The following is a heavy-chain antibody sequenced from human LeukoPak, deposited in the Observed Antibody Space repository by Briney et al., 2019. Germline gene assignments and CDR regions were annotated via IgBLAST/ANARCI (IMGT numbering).Heavy chain of an antibody. CDR2: SYYSGST. Sequence: SETLSLTCTVSGGSISSSSYYWGWIRQPPGKGLEWIGSSYYSGSTYYNPSLKSRVTISVDTSKNQFSLKLSSVTAADTAVYYCARQTGYGDGFDYWGQGTLVTVSS. CDR1: GGSISSSSYY. CDR3: ARQTGYGDGFDY. V-gene: IGHV4-39*01. D-gene: IGHD4-17*01. J-gene: IGHJ4*02.